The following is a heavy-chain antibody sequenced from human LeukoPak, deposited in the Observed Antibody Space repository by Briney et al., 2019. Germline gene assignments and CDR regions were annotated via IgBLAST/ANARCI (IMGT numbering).Heavy chain of an antibody. V-gene: IGHV5-51*01. CDR3: ARRRGIAAMSAFDI. CDR2: IFPADSDP. CDR1: GYTFITYW. D-gene: IGHD6-13*01. Sequence: GESLKISCQGSGYTFITYWIGWVRQMPGKSLEWMGIIFPADSDPRYSPSFQGQVTFSADKSINTAYLQFNSLKASDTAIYYCARRRGIAAMSAFDIWGQGTMVTVSS. J-gene: IGHJ3*02.